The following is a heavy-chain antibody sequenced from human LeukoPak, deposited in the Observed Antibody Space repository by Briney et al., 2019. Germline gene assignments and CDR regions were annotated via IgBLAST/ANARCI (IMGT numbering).Heavy chain of an antibody. CDR1: GGDFSTYT. CDR3: ARDLGVGWFDP. Sequence: GSSVKVSCKVSGGDFSTYTIAWVRWAPGQTLEWMGGIMPIFAAPNYAQNLQGRVTITADESTTTAYMELTSLTSDDTAMYYCARDLGVGWFDPWGQGTLVTVSS. D-gene: IGHD3-16*01. CDR2: IMPIFAAP. J-gene: IGHJ5*02. V-gene: IGHV1-69*01.